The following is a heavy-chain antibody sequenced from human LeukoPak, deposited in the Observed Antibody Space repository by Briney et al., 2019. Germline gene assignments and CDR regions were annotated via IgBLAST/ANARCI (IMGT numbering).Heavy chain of an antibody. D-gene: IGHD3-10*01. CDR1: GYTFTGYY. CDR2: INPNSGGT. V-gene: IGHV1-2*02. J-gene: IGHJ3*02. CDR3: ARDLVDYYRAFDI. Sequence: ASVKVSCKASGYTFTGYYMHWVRQAPGQGLEWMGWINPNSGGTNYAQKFQGRVTMTRDTSISTAYMELSRLRSDDTAVYYCARDLVDYYRAFDIWGQGTMVTASS.